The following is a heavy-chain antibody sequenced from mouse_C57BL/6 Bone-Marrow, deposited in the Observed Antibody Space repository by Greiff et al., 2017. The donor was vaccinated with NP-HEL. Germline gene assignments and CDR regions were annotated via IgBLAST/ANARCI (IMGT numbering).Heavy chain of an antibody. V-gene: IGHV1-42*01. D-gene: IGHD2-5*01. Sequence: VQLQQSGPELVKPGASVKISCKASGYSFTGYYMNWVKQSPDKSLEWIGEINPSTGGTTSNQKFKAKATLTVDKSSRTAYMQLKSLTSEDSAVYYCARSSYSNIWYFDVWGTGTTVTVSS. CDR3: ARSSYSNIWYFDV. CDR1: GYSFTGYY. J-gene: IGHJ1*03. CDR2: INPSTGGT.